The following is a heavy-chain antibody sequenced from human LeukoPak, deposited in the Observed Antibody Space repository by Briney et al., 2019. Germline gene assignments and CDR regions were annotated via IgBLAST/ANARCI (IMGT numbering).Heavy chain of an antibody. CDR3: ARAPLRRITNVGVVTPPANRYYYMDV. D-gene: IGHD3-3*01. CDR2: MNPNSGNT. CDR1: GYTFTTYD. J-gene: IGHJ6*03. V-gene: IGHV1-8*01. Sequence: ASVKVSCKAPGYTFTTYDINRVRQATGQGLEWMGWMNPNSGNTGYAQKFQGRVTMTRNTSISTAYMELSSLRSEDTAVYYCARAPLRRITNVGVVTPPANRYYYMDVWGKGTTVTVSS.